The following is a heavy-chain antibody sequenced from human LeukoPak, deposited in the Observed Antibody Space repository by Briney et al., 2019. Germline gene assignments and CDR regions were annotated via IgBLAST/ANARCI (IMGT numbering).Heavy chain of an antibody. V-gene: IGHV3-48*04. CDR2: ISSSNTTV. CDR3: ARASSSRTEYYFDY. D-gene: IGHD6-6*01. CDR1: GFTFSNYN. Sequence: PGGSLRLSCAASGFTFSNYNMNWVRQAPGKGLEWISYISSSNTTVYYADSVKGRFTISRDNAKNSLYLQMNSLRAEDTAVYYCARASSSRTEYYFDYWGQGTLVTVSS. J-gene: IGHJ4*02.